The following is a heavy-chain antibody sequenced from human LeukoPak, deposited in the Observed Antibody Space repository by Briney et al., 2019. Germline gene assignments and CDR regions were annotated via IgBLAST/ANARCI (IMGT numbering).Heavy chain of an antibody. CDR3: AREPPRYNGPESDYFDS. D-gene: IGHD3-10*01. Sequence: SETLSLTCALSGASISNYHWSWIRQPPGKGLERIGYISDSGSTNYNPFLKSRVTISIDTSKRQVSLRLRSVTAADTAVYYCAREPPRYNGPESDYFDSWGQGTLVTVSS. J-gene: IGHJ4*02. V-gene: IGHV4-59*01. CDR2: ISDSGST. CDR1: GASISNYH.